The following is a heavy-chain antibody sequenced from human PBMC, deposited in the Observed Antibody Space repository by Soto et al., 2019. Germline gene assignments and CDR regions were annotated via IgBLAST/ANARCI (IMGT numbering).Heavy chain of an antibody. CDR2: ISASGDSA. J-gene: IGHJ6*02. CDR3: VKDRERYISGSSVHFWYYGMDV. V-gene: IGHV3-23*01. D-gene: IGHD3-10*01. Sequence: EVQLLESGGNLVQPGGSLRLSCAASGFAFSSYAMNWVRQAPGKGLEWVSGISASGDSAYYADSVKGRFTISRDNSKNTLYLQINSLTAEDTDVYYCVKDRERYISGSSVHFWYYGMDVWCHGTMVPVFS. CDR1: GFAFSSYA.